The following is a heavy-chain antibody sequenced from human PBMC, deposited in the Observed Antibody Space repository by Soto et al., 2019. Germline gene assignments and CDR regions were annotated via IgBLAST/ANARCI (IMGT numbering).Heavy chain of an antibody. CDR3: ARTRNLDV. V-gene: IGHV4-34*01. J-gene: IGHJ6*04. CDR2: INYSGNT. CDR1: GEALSGYY. Sequence: QVQIQQWGAGLLKPSETLSLTCAVYGEALSGYYGNWIRQSPGKGLEWIGQINYSGNTNYNPSLKSRVTISIDTSKTQFSLKLSSVTAADTAVYYCARTRNLDVWGKWTTVIVSS. D-gene: IGHD1-1*01.